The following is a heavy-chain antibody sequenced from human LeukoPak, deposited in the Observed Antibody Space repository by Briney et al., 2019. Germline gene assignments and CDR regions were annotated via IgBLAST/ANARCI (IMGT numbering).Heavy chain of an antibody. Sequence: PSETLSLTCTVSGYSISSGYFWGWMRQPPGKGLEWIGYIYYSGSTNYNPSLKSRVTMSVDTSKNQSSLKLSSVTAADTAVYYCARGKLPPENYFDYWGQGTLVTVSS. CDR2: IYYSGST. CDR1: GYSISSGYF. J-gene: IGHJ4*02. D-gene: IGHD6-6*01. CDR3: ARGKLPPENYFDY. V-gene: IGHV4-61*05.